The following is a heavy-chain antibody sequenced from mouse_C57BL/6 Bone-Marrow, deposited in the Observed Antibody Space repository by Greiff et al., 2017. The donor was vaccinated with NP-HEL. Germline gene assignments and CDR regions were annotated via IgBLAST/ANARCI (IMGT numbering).Heavy chain of an antibody. J-gene: IGHJ3*01. CDR3: ARGYYGSSSAWFAY. V-gene: IGHV2-2*01. D-gene: IGHD1-1*01. CDR1: GFSLTSYG. Sequence: VKLQESGPGLVQPSQSLSITCTVSGFSLTSYGVHWVRQSPGKGLEWLGVIWSGGSTDYNAAFISRLSISKKNSKSQVFFKMNSLQADDTAIYYCARGYYGSSSAWFAYWGQGTLVTVSA. CDR2: IWSGGST.